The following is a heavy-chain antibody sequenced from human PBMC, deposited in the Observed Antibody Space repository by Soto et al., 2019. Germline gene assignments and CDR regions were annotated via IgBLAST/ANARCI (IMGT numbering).Heavy chain of an antibody. D-gene: IGHD3-10*01. CDR1: GYTFSNYG. CDR3: ARFLGSGKGFDY. CDR2: ISGYNGDT. Sequence: QVQLVQSAAEVKKPGASVKVSCKASGYTFSNYGISWVRQAPGQGLEWTAWISGYNGDTKNAQSLQGRVTVTTDTSASTSYMELRSLRSDDTAIYYCARFLGSGKGFDYWGQGTLVTVSS. J-gene: IGHJ4*02. V-gene: IGHV1-18*01.